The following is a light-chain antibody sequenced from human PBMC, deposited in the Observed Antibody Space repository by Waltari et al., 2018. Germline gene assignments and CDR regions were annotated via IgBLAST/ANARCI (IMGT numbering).Light chain of an antibody. CDR2: QDT. J-gene: IGLJ1*01. CDR1: TLGEQS. Sequence: SSDLTQPPSVSVSPGQTATVTCLGGTLGEQSVSWYQQKPGQSPVLIIYQDTRRPSRIPGQFSGSKSGNTATLTISGAQSMDEADYYCQAWDISTIVFGSGTKVTVL. V-gene: IGLV3-1*01. CDR3: QAWDISTIV.